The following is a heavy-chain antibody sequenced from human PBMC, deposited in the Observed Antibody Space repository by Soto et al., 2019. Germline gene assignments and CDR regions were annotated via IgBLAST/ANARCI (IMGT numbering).Heavy chain of an antibody. D-gene: IGHD3-10*01. CDR2: IIPILGIA. CDR3: ARDNTMVRGARGFDP. J-gene: IGHJ5*02. CDR1: GGTFSSYT. V-gene: IGHV1-69*08. Sequence: QVQLVQSGAEVKKPGSSVKVSCKASGGTFSSYTISWVRQAPGQGLEWMGRIIPILGIANYAQKFQGRVTITAVKSTSKAYMELSSLRSEDTAVYYCARDNTMVRGARGFDPWGQGTLVTVSS.